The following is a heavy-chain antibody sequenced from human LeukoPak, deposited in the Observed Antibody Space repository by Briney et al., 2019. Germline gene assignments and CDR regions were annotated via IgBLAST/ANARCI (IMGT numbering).Heavy chain of an antibody. CDR1: GFSVSTNY. Sequence: GGSLRLSCAVSGFSVSTNYMSWVRQAPGKGLEWVSVIYSDGRTHYADSVKGRFTISRDDSKNTLYLQMNSLGAEDTAVYYCARDAGSQSITIFGATDYWGQGTLVTVSS. J-gene: IGHJ4*02. CDR3: ARDAGSQSITIFGATDY. V-gene: IGHV3-66*01. D-gene: IGHD3-3*01. CDR2: IYSDGRT.